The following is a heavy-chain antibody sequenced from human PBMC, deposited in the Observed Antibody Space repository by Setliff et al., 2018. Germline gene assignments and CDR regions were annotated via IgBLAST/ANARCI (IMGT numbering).Heavy chain of an antibody. J-gene: IGHJ4*02. Sequence: GGSLRLSCAASGFTFSDYAMSWVRQAPGKGLEWVSTISGSAGSIHLADSVKGRFTVSRDNSKNTLYLQMNSLRVEDTAVYYCVTDPPFSGWSFDSWGQGTLVTVSS. V-gene: IGHV3-23*01. CDR2: ISGSAGSI. CDR1: GFTFSDYA. CDR3: VTDPPFSGWSFDS. D-gene: IGHD6-19*01.